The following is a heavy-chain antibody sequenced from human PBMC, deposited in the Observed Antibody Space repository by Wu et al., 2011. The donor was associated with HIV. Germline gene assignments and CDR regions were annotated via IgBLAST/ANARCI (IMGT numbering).Heavy chain of an antibody. CDR1: GYTFSNSD. J-gene: IGHJ3*02. V-gene: IGHV1-8*03. D-gene: IGHD3-22*01. CDR3: VRVSYYYDGSGYNDAFDI. CDR2: INANTGNT. Sequence: QVQLVQSGAEVKKPGASVKVSCKASGYTFSNSDINWVRQAPGQGLEWVGWINANTGNTGYGEKFQDRVTISTNTSITTAYMEVRRLGSEDTALYYCVRVSYYYDGSGYNDAFDIWGQGQWSPSLQ.